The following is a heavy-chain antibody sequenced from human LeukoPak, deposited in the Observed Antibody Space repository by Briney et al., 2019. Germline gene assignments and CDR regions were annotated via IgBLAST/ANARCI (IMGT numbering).Heavy chain of an antibody. D-gene: IGHD2-15*01. CDR2: IYYSGST. CDR1: GGSISSYY. J-gene: IGHJ3*02. Sequence: SETLSLTCTVSGGSISSYYWSWIRQPPGKGLEWIGYIYYSGSTNYNPSLKSRVTISVNTSKNQFSLKLSSVTAADTAVYYCARAPGLPASDAFDIWGQGTMVTVSS. CDR3: ARAPGLPASDAFDI. V-gene: IGHV4-59*01.